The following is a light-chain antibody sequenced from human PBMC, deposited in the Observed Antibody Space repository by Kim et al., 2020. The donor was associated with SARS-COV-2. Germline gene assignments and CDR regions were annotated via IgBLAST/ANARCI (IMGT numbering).Light chain of an antibody. V-gene: IGLV3-21*04. CDR3: QVWDSSSDHPNVV. Sequence: SYELTQPPSVSVAPGKTARITCGGNNIGSKSVHWYQQKPGQAPVLVIYYDSDRPSGIPERLSGSNSGNTATLTISRVEAGDEADYYCQVWDSSSDHPNVVFGGGTKLTVL. CDR2: YDS. J-gene: IGLJ2*01. CDR1: NIGSKS.